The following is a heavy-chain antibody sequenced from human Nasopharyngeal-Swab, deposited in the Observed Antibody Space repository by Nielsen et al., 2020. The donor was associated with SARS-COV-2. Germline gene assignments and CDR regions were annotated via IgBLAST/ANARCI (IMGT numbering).Heavy chain of an antibody. V-gene: IGHV5-51*01. CDR1: GYSFTSYW. J-gene: IGHJ4*02. D-gene: IGHD6-13*01. Sequence: KVFCKGSGYSFTSYWIAWVRQMPGKGLEWMGIIFPGDSDTRYSPSFQGQVTISADKSISTAYLQWSSLKASDTAMYYCARHSSTFSNTWYDYWGQGTLLTVSS. CDR3: ARHSSTFSNTWYDY. CDR2: IFPGDSDT.